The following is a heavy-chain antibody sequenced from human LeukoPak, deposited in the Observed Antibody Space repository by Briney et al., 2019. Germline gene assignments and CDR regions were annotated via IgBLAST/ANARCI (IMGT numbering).Heavy chain of an antibody. D-gene: IGHD5-18*01. Sequence: PSETLSLTCTVSGGSISSGGYYWSWIRQHPGKGLEWIGYIYYSGSTYYNPSLKSRVTISVDTSKNQFSLKLSSVPAADTAVYYCARWGDYSYGFYQLHSYFDYWGQGTLVTVSS. V-gene: IGHV4-31*03. CDR3: ARWGDYSYGFYQLHSYFDY. J-gene: IGHJ4*02. CDR1: GGSISSGGYY. CDR2: IYYSGST.